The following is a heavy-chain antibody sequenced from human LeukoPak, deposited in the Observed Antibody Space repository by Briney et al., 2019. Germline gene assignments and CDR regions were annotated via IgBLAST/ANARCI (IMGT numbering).Heavy chain of an antibody. V-gene: IGHV4-34*01. D-gene: IGHD3-16*02. J-gene: IGHJ4*02. Sequence: SETLSLTCAVYGGSFSGYYWSWIRQPPGKGLEWIGEINHSGSTNYNPSLKSRVTISVDTSKNQFSLKLSSVTAADTAVYYCARLYYDYVWGSYRPSYYFGYWGQGTLVTVSS. CDR1: GGSFSGYY. CDR3: ARLYYDYVWGSYRPSYYFGY. CDR2: INHSGST.